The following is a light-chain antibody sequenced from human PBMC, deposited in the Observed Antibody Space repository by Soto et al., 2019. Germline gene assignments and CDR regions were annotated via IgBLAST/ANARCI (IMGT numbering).Light chain of an antibody. CDR1: SSDVGSYNL. Sequence: QSALTQPASVSGSPGQSITISCTGTSSDVGSYNLVSWYQQHPGKAPKLMIYEGSKRPSGVSNRFSGSKSGHTASLTISVLQAEDEADYYCCSYAGSSTRGFGGGTKLTVL. V-gene: IGLV2-23*01. CDR3: CSYAGSSTRG. CDR2: EGS. J-gene: IGLJ2*01.